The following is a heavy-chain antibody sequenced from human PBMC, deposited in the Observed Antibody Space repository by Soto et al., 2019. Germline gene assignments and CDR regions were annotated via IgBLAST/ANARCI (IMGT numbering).Heavy chain of an antibody. J-gene: IGHJ4*02. CDR2: VYHSGST. CDR3: ASTSTSGTRFDY. CDR1: GGSISTSNW. V-gene: IGHV4-4*02. Sequence: QVQLQESGPGLVKPSGTLSLTCAVSGGSISTSNWWSWVRQPPGKGLEWIGEVYHSGSTNYNPSFKSRVAMSVDKSKNQFSLKLNSVTAADTALYYCASTSTSGTRFDYWGQGSLFTVSS. D-gene: IGHD1-1*01.